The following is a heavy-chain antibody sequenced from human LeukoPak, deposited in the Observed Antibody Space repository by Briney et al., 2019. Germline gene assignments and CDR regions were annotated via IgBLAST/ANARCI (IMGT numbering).Heavy chain of an antibody. J-gene: IGHJ4*02. CDR3: ARDLLDYYDSSALDY. CDR1: GFTFSSYW. CDR2: IKQDGSEK. D-gene: IGHD3-22*01. V-gene: IGHV3-7*01. Sequence: GGSLRLSCAASGFTFSSYWMSWVRQAPGKGLEWVANIKQDGSEKYYVDSVKGRFTISRDNAKNSLYLQMNSLRAEDTAVYYCARDLLDYYDSSALDYWGQGTLVTVSS.